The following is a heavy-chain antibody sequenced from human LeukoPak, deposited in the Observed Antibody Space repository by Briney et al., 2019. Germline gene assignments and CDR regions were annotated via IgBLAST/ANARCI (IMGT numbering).Heavy chain of an antibody. CDR2: IYYSGRT. V-gene: IGHV4-39*01. Sequence: SETLSLTCTVSGGSISSGSYFWGWIRQPPGKGLEWIGTIYYSGRTYYKLSLKSRVSVSVDTSKNQFSLKLSSVTAADTAVYYCARHGFGNDWFPFDYWGQGTLVTVSS. CDR3: ARHGFGNDWFPFDY. J-gene: IGHJ4*02. D-gene: IGHD3-9*01. CDR1: GGSISSGSYF.